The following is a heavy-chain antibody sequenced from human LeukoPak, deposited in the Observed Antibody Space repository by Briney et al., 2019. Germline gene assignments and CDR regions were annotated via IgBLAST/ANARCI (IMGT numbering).Heavy chain of an antibody. Sequence: PSQTLSLTCTVSGGSISSGSYYWSWIRQPAGKGLEWIGRIYTSGSTNYNPSLKSRVTISVDTSKNQFSLKLSSVTAADTAVYYCAREHAITIFGVVIGWYFDYWGQGTLVTVSS. J-gene: IGHJ4*02. CDR1: GGSISSGSYY. CDR3: AREHAITIFGVVIGWYFDY. V-gene: IGHV4-61*02. D-gene: IGHD3-3*01. CDR2: IYTSGST.